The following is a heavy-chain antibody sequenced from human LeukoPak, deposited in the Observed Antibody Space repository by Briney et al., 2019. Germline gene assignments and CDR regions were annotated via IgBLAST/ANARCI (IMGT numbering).Heavy chain of an antibody. Sequence: GASVKVSCKASGYTFTSYAMNWVRQAPGQGLEWMGWINTNTGNPTYAQGFTGRFVFSLDTSVSTAYLQISSLKAEDTAVYYCARGSTGDYYDSSGYADWYFDLWGRGTLVTVSS. V-gene: IGHV7-4-1*02. J-gene: IGHJ2*01. CDR1: GYTFTSYA. CDR3: ARGSTGDYYDSSGYADWYFDL. D-gene: IGHD3-22*01. CDR2: INTNTGNP.